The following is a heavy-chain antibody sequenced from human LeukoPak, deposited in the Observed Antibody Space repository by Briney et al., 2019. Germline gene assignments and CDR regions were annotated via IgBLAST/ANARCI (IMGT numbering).Heavy chain of an antibody. CDR3: ARGVYGRFDS. V-gene: IGHV3-48*03. CDR2: MSGSGRTI. Sequence: GGSLRLSCAASGFTFDAYEINWVRQAPGKGLEWVSYMSGSGRTIYYADSVKGRFTISWDNAKNTVYLQMKRLRAEDTAVSYCARGVYGRFDSWGQGTLVTVSS. CDR1: GFTFDAYE. J-gene: IGHJ5*01. D-gene: IGHD2/OR15-2a*01.